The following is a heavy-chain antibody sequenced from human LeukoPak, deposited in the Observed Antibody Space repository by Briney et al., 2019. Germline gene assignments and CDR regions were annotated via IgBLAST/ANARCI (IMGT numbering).Heavy chain of an antibody. V-gene: IGHV3-48*01. CDR3: SKDDYYYDSSGYYLYNFDY. CDR1: GFTFSIYA. CDR2: ISSSSSTI. Sequence: GGSLRLSCAACGFTFSIYAMSCVREAPGKGLEWGSYISSSSSTIYYADSVKGRFTISRDNAKNTLYLQKNSVRAQDTAVYICSKDDYYYDSSGYYLYNFDYWGQGTLVTVSS. J-gene: IGHJ4*02. D-gene: IGHD3-22*01.